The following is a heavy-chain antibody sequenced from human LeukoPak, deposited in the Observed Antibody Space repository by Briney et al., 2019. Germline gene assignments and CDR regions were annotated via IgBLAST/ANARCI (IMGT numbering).Heavy chain of an antibody. CDR1: GFTFRNYW. V-gene: IGHV3-64*01. CDR3: ARAGRIQLWSPFDY. D-gene: IGHD5-18*01. Sequence: GGSLRLSCAASGFTFRNYWMGWVRQAPGKGLEYVSAISSNGGSTYYANSVKGRFTISRDNSKNTLYLQMGSLRAEDMAVYYCARAGRIQLWSPFDYWGQGTLVTVSS. J-gene: IGHJ4*02. CDR2: ISSNGGST.